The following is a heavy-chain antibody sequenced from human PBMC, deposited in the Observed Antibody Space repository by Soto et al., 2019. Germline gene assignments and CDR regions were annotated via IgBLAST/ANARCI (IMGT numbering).Heavy chain of an antibody. CDR2: ISYDGSNK. Sequence: QVQLVESGGGVVQPGRSLRLSCAASGFTFSSCAMHWVRQAPGKGLEWVAVISYDGSNKYNADSVKGRFTISRDNSKNTLYLQMNSLRNEDKAVYYCARDLSGNYDYYYYGMDVWGHGTTVTVSS. V-gene: IGHV3-30-3*01. CDR3: ARDLSGNYDYYYYGMDV. CDR1: GFTFSSCA. J-gene: IGHJ6*02. D-gene: IGHD4-4*01.